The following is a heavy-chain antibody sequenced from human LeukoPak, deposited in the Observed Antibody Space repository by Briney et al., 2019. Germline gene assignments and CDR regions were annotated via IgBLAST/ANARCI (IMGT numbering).Heavy chain of an antibody. CDR1: GGSFSGYY. D-gene: IGHD5-18*01. CDR2: INHSGST. Sequence: SETLSLTCAVYGGSFSGYYWSWIRQPPGKGLEWIGEINHSGSTNYNPSLKSRVTISVDTSKSQFSLKLSSVTAADTAVYYCARGIDTAMVFFDYWGQGTLVTVSS. CDR3: ARGIDTAMVFFDY. V-gene: IGHV4-34*01. J-gene: IGHJ4*02.